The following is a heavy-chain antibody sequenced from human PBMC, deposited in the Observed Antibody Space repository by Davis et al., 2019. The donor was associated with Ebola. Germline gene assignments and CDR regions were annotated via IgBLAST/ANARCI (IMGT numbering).Heavy chain of an antibody. V-gene: IGHV3-74*01. CDR1: GFTFSSFW. J-gene: IGHJ5*02. CDR3: ARDSLSIAARFASHWFDP. D-gene: IGHD6-6*01. Sequence: HTGGSLRLSCAASGFTFSSFWMHLVRQAPGMGLVWVSRISSDESSTTYADSVKGRFTISRDNAKNTLYLQMNSLRAEDTAVYYCARDSLSIAARFASHWFDPWGQGTLVTVSS. CDR2: ISSDESST.